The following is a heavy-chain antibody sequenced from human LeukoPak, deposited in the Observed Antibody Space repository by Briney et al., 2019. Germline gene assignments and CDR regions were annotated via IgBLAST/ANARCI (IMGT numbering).Heavy chain of an antibody. CDR1: GFTFTDYW. Sequence: PGGSLRLSCAASGFTFTDYWMSWVRQAPGKGLEWVANIRQDGSDNYYVDSVKGRFTISRDIAKNSLYLQMNSLRAEDTAVYYCARDRGYCSGGSCRIHYFDYWGQGTLVSVSS. J-gene: IGHJ4*02. D-gene: IGHD2-15*01. CDR3: ARDRGYCSGGSCRIHYFDY. V-gene: IGHV3-7*04. CDR2: IRQDGSDN.